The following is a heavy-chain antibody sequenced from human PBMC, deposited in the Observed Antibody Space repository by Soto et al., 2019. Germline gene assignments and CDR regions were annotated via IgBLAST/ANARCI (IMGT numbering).Heavy chain of an antibody. CDR2: ISAYNGNT. Sequence: ASVKVSCKASGYTFTSYGISWVRQAPGQGLEWMGWISAYNGNTNYAQKLQGRVTINPDTSKNQFSLQLNSVTPEDTAVYYCARDYDFWSGYSGRGMDVWGQGTTVTVSS. CDR1: GYTFTSYG. D-gene: IGHD3-3*01. CDR3: ARDYDFWSGYSGRGMDV. V-gene: IGHV1-18*01. J-gene: IGHJ6*02.